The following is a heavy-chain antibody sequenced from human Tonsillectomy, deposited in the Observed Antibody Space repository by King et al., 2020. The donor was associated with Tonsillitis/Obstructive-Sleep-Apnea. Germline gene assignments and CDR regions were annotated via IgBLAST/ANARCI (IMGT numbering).Heavy chain of an antibody. CDR3: ARGIIILESAFDV. J-gene: IGHJ3*01. Sequence: VQLGESGAEVKKPGESLRISCKGSGYRFTNYWISWVRQMPGKGLEWMGKIDPSDSYTDYSTSFQGHDTISADKAISTAYLQLSSLKASDTAMYYCARGIIILESAFDVWGQGTMVTVSS. D-gene: IGHD3-10*01. CDR2: IDPSDSYT. CDR1: GYRFTNYW. V-gene: IGHV5-10-1*01.